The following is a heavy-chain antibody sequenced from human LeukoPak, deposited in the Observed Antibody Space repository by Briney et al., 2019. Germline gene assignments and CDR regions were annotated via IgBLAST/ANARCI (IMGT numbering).Heavy chain of an antibody. D-gene: IGHD6-13*01. V-gene: IGHV3-23*01. Sequence: ETLSLTCAVYGGSFSGYYWSWIRQPPGKGLEWVSAISGSGGSTYYADSVKGRFTISRDNSKNTLYLQMNSLRAEDTAVYYCAKDRGSSIAAADSLLFDYWGQGTLVTVSS. CDR1: GGSFSGYY. CDR3: AKDRGSSIAAADSLLFDY. J-gene: IGHJ4*02. CDR2: ISGSGGST.